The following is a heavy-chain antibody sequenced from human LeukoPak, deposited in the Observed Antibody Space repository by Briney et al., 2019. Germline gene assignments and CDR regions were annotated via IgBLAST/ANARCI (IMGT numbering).Heavy chain of an antibody. Sequence: GGSLRLSCAASGFTFISYWMHWVRQAPGKGLVWVSRINSDGSSTSYADSVKGRFTISRDNAKNTLYLQMNSPRAEDTALYYCAYSSSAFDYWGQGTLVTVSS. D-gene: IGHD3-22*01. J-gene: IGHJ4*02. CDR1: GFTFISYW. CDR3: AYSSSAFDY. V-gene: IGHV3-74*01. CDR2: INSDGSST.